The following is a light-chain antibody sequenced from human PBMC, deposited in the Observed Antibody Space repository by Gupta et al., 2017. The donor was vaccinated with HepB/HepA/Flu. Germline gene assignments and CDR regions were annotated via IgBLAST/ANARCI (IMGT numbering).Light chain of an antibody. Sequence: QSVLTQPPSVSGAPGQPVTIPCTGSRSNIGAGYAVHWYQQLPGTAPKLLIYDNSNGASGVPDRFSGSKSGTSASLAITGLQAEDEADYYCQSYDSSLAWVFGGGTKLTVL. V-gene: IGLV1-40*01. J-gene: IGLJ3*02. CDR2: DNS. CDR1: RSNIGAGYA. CDR3: QSYDSSLAWV.